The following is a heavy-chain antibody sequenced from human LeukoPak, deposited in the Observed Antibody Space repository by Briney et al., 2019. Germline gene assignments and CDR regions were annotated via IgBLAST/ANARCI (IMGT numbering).Heavy chain of an antibody. D-gene: IGHD6-19*01. CDR2: INPNSGGT. CDR3: ARGGSGWYPFDY. Sequence: ASVKVSCKASGYTVTGYYMHWVRQAPVQGLEWMGWINPNSGGTNYAQKFQGRVTMTGDTSISTAYMELSRLRSDDTAVYYCARGGSGWYPFDYWGQGTLVTVSS. CDR1: GYTVTGYY. J-gene: IGHJ4*02. V-gene: IGHV1-2*02.